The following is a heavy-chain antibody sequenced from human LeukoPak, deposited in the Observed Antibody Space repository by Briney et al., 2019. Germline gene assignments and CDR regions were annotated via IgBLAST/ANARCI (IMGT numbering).Heavy chain of an antibody. V-gene: IGHV4-34*01. D-gene: IGHD3-9*01. J-gene: IGHJ4*02. CDR1: GGSFSGYY. Sequence: PSETLSLTCAVYGGSFSGYYWSWIRQPPGKGLEWIGEINHSGSTNYNPSLKSRVTISVDTSKNQFSLKLSSVTAADTAVYYCAKNFVYDILTGYYNTEYYFDYWGQGTLVTVSS. CDR3: AKNFVYDILTGYYNTEYYFDY. CDR2: INHSGST.